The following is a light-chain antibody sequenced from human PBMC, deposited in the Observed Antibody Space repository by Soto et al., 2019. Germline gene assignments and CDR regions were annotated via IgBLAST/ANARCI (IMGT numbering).Light chain of an antibody. J-gene: IGKJ2*01. CDR1: QTISSY. CDR2: AAS. V-gene: IGKV1-39*01. CDR3: QQSHGIPYT. Sequence: DIKMTQSPSSLSASVEDRVTITCRASQTISSYLNWYQQKPGKAPKLLIYAASSLQSGVPSRVSGSGSGTDFTLTISSLQPEDFATYYCQQSHGIPYTFGQGTKLEIK.